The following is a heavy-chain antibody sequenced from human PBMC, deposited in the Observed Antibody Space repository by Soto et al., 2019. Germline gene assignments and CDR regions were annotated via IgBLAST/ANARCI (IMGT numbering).Heavy chain of an antibody. Sequence: SDTLSLTCTVAGGSFSISIYYWGWIRQPPGKGLEWIGSMYSGGNTYYNPSLKSRVTASVDTSKDHFSLKLTSVTAADTALYYCAGQSYDSTGYYYGDWGQGTLVTVSS. CDR1: GGSFSISIYY. CDR3: AGQSYDSTGYYYGD. V-gene: IGHV4-39*01. J-gene: IGHJ4*02. D-gene: IGHD3-22*01. CDR2: MYSGGNT.